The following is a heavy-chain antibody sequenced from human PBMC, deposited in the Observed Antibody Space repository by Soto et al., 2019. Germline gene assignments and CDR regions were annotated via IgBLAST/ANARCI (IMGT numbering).Heavy chain of an antibody. CDR1: GFTFSNYG. D-gene: IGHD3-10*01. CDR2: IWYDGTTK. V-gene: IGHV3-33*01. J-gene: IGHJ4*02. Sequence: QVQLVESGGGVVQPGRSLRLSCAASGFTFSNYGMHWVRQAPGKGLEWVAVIWYDGTTKYYADSVQGRFTISRDNSKNALYLQMNSLRADDTAVYYCATGDNYYGSGIWGQGTLVTVSS. CDR3: ATGDNYYGSGI.